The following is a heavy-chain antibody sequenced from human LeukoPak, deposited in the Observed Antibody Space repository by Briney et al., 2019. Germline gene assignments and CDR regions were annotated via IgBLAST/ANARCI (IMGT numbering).Heavy chain of an antibody. CDR3: ARGNLAWLSSWSDP. V-gene: IGHV3-7*01. CDR1: GFTFSSYW. D-gene: IGHD3-9*01. J-gene: IGHJ5*02. Sequence: GGSLRLSCAASGFTFSSYWMSWVRQAPGKGLEWVANIKQDGSEKYYVDSVKGRFTISRDNAKNSLYLQMNSLRAEDTAVYYCARGNLAWLSSWSDPWGQGTLVTVSS. CDR2: IKQDGSEK.